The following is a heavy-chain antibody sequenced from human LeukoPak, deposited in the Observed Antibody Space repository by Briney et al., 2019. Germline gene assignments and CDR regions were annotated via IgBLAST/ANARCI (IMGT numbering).Heavy chain of an antibody. Sequence: SETLSLTCAVSGYSISSGYYWGWIRQPPGKGLEWIGNIYHSGSPYYNPSLKSRVTISVDTSKNQFSLKVSSVTVADTAVYYCARGGFYCGDDCYVDYWGQGTLVTVSS. J-gene: IGHJ4*02. D-gene: IGHD2-21*02. CDR1: GYSISSGYY. CDR2: IYHSGSP. V-gene: IGHV4-38-2*01. CDR3: ARGGFYCGDDCYVDY.